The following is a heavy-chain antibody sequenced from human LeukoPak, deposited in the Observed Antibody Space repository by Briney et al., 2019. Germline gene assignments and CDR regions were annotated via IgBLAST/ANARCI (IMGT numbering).Heavy chain of an antibody. J-gene: IGHJ4*02. D-gene: IGHD2-15*01. CDR2: ISGSGGST. CDR3: AKDRHKWYAFDY. CDR1: GFTFSSYA. V-gene: IGHV3-23*01. Sequence: GGSLRLSCAASGFTFSSYAMSWVRQAPGKGLEWVSAISGSGGSTYYADSVKGRFTISRDNSKNTLYPQMNSLRAEDTAVYYCAKDRHKWYAFDYWGQGTLVTVSS.